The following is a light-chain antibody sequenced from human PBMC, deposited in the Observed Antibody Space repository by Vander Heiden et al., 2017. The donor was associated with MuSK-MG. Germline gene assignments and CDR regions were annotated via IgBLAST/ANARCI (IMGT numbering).Light chain of an antibody. J-gene: IGKJ5*01. V-gene: IGKV3-11*01. CDR2: DVS. Sequence: EIVLTQSPATLSLHPGAEATLSCRASQSVRTFLAWYQHKPGQAPRVLIYDVSNRATGIPARFSGSGSGTDFTLTISNVEPEDSAVYYCQQRNQWWFAFGQGTRVEI. CDR3: QQRNQWWFA. CDR1: QSVRTF.